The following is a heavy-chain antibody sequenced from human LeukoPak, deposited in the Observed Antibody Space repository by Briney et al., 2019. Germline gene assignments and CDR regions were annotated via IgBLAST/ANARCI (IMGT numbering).Heavy chain of an antibody. V-gene: IGHV1-3*01. D-gene: IGHD2-2*01. J-gene: IGHJ6*04. CDR1: GYTFTSYA. Sequence: ASVKVSCKASGYTFTSYAMHWVRQAPGQRLEWMGWINAGNGNTKYSQKFQGRVTITRDTSASTAYMELNSLRSEDTAVYYCARGYCSSTSCPPLYGMDVWGKGTTVTVSS. CDR3: ARGYCSSTSCPPLYGMDV. CDR2: INAGNGNT.